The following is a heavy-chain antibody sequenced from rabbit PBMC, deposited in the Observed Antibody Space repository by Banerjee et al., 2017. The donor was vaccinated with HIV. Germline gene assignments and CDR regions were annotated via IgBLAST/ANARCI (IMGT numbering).Heavy chain of an antibody. CDR2: INTSSGNI. CDR1: GSDISSNA. J-gene: IGHJ4*01. Sequence: QEQLVESGGGLVQPEGSLTLTCKASGSDISSNAMCWVRQAPGKGLELIACINTSSGNIVYATWAKGRFTISRTSSTTVALQMTSLTAADTATYFCARDLAGVIGWNFDLWGPGTLVTVS. D-gene: IGHD4-1*01. CDR3: ARDLAGVIGWNFDL. V-gene: IGHV1S45*01.